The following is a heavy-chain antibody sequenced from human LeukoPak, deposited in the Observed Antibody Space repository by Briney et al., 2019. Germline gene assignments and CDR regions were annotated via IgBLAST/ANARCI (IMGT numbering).Heavy chain of an antibody. J-gene: IGHJ3*01. CDR1: AYTFSGHW. D-gene: IGHD3/OR15-3a*01. CDR3: TGAIFGTGDYVDAFDV. CDR2: IFPTDSDT. Sequence: GESLKISCQGSAYTFSGHWIGWVRQKPGKGLGWMGIIFPTDSDTTYSPCFQGQVIISADLSTGTAYLQWSSLRASDTAMYYCTGAIFGTGDYVDAFDVWGQGTVVTVSS. V-gene: IGHV5-51*01.